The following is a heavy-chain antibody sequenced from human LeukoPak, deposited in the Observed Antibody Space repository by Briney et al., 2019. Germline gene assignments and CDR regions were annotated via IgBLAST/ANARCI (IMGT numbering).Heavy chain of an antibody. CDR1: GFTFSSYS. Sequence: GGSLRLSCAASGFTFSSYSMNWVRQAPGKGLEWVSSISSSSSYIYYADSVKGRFTISRDNAKSSLYLQMNSLRAEDTAVYYCARVLGSSGRIDYWGQGTLVTVSS. CDR3: ARVLGSSGRIDY. D-gene: IGHD6-19*01. J-gene: IGHJ4*02. CDR2: ISSSSSYI. V-gene: IGHV3-21*01.